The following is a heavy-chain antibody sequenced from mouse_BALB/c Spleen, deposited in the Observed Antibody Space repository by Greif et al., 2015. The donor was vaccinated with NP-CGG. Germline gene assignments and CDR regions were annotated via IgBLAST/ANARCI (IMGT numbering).Heavy chain of an antibody. J-gene: IGHJ2*01. CDR3: AYGNYFDY. CDR1: GFNIKDYY. D-gene: IGHD2-1*01. V-gene: IGHV14-1*02. CDR2: IDPENGNT. Sequence: VTLNECGPELVRPGALVKLSCKASGFNIKDYYMHWVKQRPEQGLEWIGWIDPENGNTIYDPKFQGKASITADTSSNTAYLQLSSLTSEDTAVYYCAYGNYFDYWGQGTTLAVSS.